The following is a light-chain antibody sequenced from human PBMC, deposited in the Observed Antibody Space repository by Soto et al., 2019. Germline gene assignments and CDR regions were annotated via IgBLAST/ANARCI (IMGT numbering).Light chain of an antibody. CDR2: GAS. V-gene: IGKV3-15*01. CDR1: QSVSSN. CDR3: QQYNNWPRT. Sequence: EIVMTQSPATLSVSPGERATVSCRASQSVSSNLAWYQQKPGQAPRLLIYGASTRATGIPARFSGSGSGTGFTLTSGSLQSEDFAVYYCQQYNNWPRTFGQGTKLEIK. J-gene: IGKJ2*01.